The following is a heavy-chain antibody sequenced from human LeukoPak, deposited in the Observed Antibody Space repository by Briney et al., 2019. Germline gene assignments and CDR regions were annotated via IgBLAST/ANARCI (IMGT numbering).Heavy chain of an antibody. CDR2: INTDGGST. V-gene: IGHV3-74*01. Sequence: GGSLRLSCAASGFTFGSYWMHWVRQAPGKGLVWVSRINTDGGSTTYADSVKGRFTISRDNSKNTLYMQMNSLRAEDTAVYYCAKVVNSGYYYYFDYWGQGTLVTVSS. J-gene: IGHJ4*02. D-gene: IGHD3-22*01. CDR3: AKVVNSGYYYYFDY. CDR1: GFTFGSYW.